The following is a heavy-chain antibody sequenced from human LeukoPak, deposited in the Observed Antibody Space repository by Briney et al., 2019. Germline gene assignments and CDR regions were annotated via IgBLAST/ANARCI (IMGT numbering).Heavy chain of an antibody. CDR3: ARPETQYSSGLDGFDI. V-gene: IGHV3-74*01. CDR2: INSDGSRT. CDR1: GFTFSTYW. Sequence: GGSLRLSCAASGFTFSTYWMHWVRQVPGKGLVWVSRINSDGSRTTYADSVKGRFTISRDNAKNTLYLQMNSLRTEDTAVYYCARPETQYSSGLDGFDIWGQGTMVTVSS. D-gene: IGHD6-19*01. J-gene: IGHJ3*02.